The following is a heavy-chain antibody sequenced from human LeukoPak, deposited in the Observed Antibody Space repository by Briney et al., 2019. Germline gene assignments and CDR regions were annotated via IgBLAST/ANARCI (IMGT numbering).Heavy chain of an antibody. V-gene: IGHV1-2*06. Sequence: ASVKVSCTASGYTFTDYYIHWVRQAPGQGLEWMGRISPNSGGTSYAQKFQGRVTMTRDTSIATAYMELSSLRSDDTAVYYCARGPVGATNAFHIWGQGTPVTVSS. D-gene: IGHD1-26*01. CDR1: GYTFTDYY. CDR3: ARGPVGATNAFHI. CDR2: ISPNSGGT. J-gene: IGHJ3*02.